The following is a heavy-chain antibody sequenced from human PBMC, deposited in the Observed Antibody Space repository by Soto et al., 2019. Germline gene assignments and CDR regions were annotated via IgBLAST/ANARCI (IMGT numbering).Heavy chain of an antibody. V-gene: IGHV4-59*08. J-gene: IGHJ4*02. CDR2: IYNSGRT. D-gene: IGHD6-13*01. CDR1: GGSISSYY. CDR3: ARRDGYSVDY. Sequence: SETLSLTCTVSGGSISSYYWSWIRQPPGKGLEWIGYIYNSGRTNYNPSLKSRVTISVDTSKNQFSLKLSSVTAADTAVYYCARRDGYSVDYWGQGTLVTVSS.